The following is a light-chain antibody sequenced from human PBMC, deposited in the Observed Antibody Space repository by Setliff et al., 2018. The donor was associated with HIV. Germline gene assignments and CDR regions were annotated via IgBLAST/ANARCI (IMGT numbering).Light chain of an antibody. V-gene: IGLV1-40*01. J-gene: IGLJ1*01. CDR3: QSYDSSLSDSYV. CDR1: SSNIGAGYY. CDR2: GNS. Sequence: QSVLTQPPSVSGAPGQRVTISCTGSSSNIGAGYYVHWYQQLPGTAPKLVIYGNSNRPSGVPDRFSGSKSGASASLAITGLQAEDEADYYCQSYDSSLSDSYVFGTGTKVTVL.